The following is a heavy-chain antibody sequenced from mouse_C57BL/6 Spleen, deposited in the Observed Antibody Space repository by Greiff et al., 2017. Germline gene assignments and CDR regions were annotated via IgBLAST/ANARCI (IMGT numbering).Heavy chain of an antibody. J-gene: IGHJ1*03. D-gene: IGHD1-1*01. CDR2: IYPGGGYT. CDR1: GYTFTNYW. CDR3: ARRGDYGSSTWYFDV. Sequence: VQLQQSGAELVRPGTSVKMSCKASGYTFTNYWIGWAKQRPGHGLEWIGDIYPGGGYTNYNEKFKGKATLTADKSSSTAYMQFSSLTSEDSAIYYCARRGDYGSSTWYFDVWGTGTTVTVSS. V-gene: IGHV1-63*01.